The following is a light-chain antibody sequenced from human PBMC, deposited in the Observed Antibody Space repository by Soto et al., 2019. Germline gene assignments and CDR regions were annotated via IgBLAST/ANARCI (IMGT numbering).Light chain of an antibody. J-gene: IGKJ5*01. CDR1: QSVNSNY. CDR2: GAS. CDR3: QQYNYWPPIT. V-gene: IGKV3-20*01. Sequence: EIVLPQSPGTLSLSPGASAPLSCRASQSVNSNYLAWYQQKPGQAPRLLISGASSRATGIPARFSGSGSGTDFTLTISSLQSEDFAVYYCQQYNYWPPITFGQGTRLEIK.